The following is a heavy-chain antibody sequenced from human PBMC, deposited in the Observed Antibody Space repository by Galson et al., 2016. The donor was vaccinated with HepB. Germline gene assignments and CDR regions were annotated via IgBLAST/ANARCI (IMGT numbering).Heavy chain of an antibody. J-gene: IGHJ6*02. CDR1: GFSFSSYA. Sequence: SLRLSCAASGFSFSSYAMSWARQAPGKGLEWVSTITGSGGTTYYADSVKGRFTISRDNSKNTVNLQMNNLRTEDTAVYYCARGGTGRLAYYYYGMDVWGPRTTVTVSS. V-gene: IGHV3-23*01. D-gene: IGHD1-1*01. CDR2: ITGSGGTT. CDR3: ARGGTGRLAYYYYGMDV.